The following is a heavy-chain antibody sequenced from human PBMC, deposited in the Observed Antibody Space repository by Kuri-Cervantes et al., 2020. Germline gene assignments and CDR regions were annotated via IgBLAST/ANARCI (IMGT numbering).Heavy chain of an antibody. CDR3: ARVARDTDYGDYVGAFDI. V-gene: IGHV3-11*04. CDR1: GGSFSGYY. D-gene: IGHD4-17*01. J-gene: IGHJ3*02. CDR2: ISSSGSTI. Sequence: GESLKISCAVYGGSFSGYYWSWIRQPPGKGLEWVSYISSSGSTIYYADSVKGRFTISRDNAKNSLYLQMNSLSAEDTAVYYCARVARDTDYGDYVGAFDIWGQGTMVTVSS.